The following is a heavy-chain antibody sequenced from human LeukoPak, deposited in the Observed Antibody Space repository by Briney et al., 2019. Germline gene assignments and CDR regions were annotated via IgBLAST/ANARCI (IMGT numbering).Heavy chain of an antibody. V-gene: IGHV3-20*04. CDR2: INWNGGST. J-gene: IGHJ4*02. CDR3: ARDRSSFMVRGVFDY. D-gene: IGHD3-10*01. CDR1: GFTFDDYG. Sequence: PGGSLRLSCAASGFTFDDYGMSWVRQAPGKGLEWVSGINWNGGSTGYADSVKGRFTISRDNAKNSLYLQMNSLRAEDTALYYCARDRSSFMVRGVFDYWGQGTLVTVSS.